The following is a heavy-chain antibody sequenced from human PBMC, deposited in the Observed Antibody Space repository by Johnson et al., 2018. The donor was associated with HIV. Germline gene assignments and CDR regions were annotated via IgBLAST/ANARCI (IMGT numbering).Heavy chain of an antibody. CDR3: VREKPGTPRDAFDI. CDR1: GFTFNNYA. Sequence: QVQLVESGGGLVQPGRSLRLSCAASGFTFNNYAMHWVRQAPGKGLEWVAVISYDGSNKYYADSVKGRFTISRDNSKNTLYLQVNSLSDEDTAVYYCVREKPGTPRDAFDIWGQGTMVTVSS. CDR2: ISYDGSNK. V-gene: IGHV3-30*04. J-gene: IGHJ3*02.